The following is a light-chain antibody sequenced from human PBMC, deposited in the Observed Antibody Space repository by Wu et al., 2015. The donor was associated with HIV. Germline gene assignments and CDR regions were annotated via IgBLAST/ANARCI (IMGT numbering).Light chain of an antibody. J-gene: IGKJ1*01. CDR1: QTISTW. Sequence: DVQMTQSPSTLSASVGDRVTLTCRASQTISTWLAWYQRKPGKAPKLLIYRASNLEDGVPSRFSGHGSGTEFTLTISSLQPDDFATYVCQQYYKYPWTFGQGTKVESK. V-gene: IGKV1-5*03. CDR2: RAS. CDR3: QQYYKYPWT.